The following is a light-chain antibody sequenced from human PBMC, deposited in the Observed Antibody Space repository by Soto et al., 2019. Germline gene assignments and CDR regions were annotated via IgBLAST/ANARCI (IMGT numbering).Light chain of an antibody. J-gene: IGKJ5*01. CDR3: QQSYSTPSIT. CDR2: AAF. V-gene: IGKV1-39*01. Sequence: DVQMTQSPSSVSASVGDRVTISCRASQGIGTYLAWYQQKPGKAPKLLIYAAFTLHSGVPSRFSGSGSGTDFTLTISSLQPEDFATYYCQQSYSTPSITFGQGTRLEIK. CDR1: QGIGTY.